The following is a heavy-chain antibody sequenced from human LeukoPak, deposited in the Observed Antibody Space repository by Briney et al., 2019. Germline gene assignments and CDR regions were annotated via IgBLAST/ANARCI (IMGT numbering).Heavy chain of an antibody. CDR1: GGSISSYY. CDR3: ARESKEWELQNY. CDR2: IYTSGST. J-gene: IGHJ4*02. V-gene: IGHV4-4*07. Sequence: SETLSLTCTVSGGSISSYYWSWIRQPAGKGLEWIGRIYTSGSTNYNPSLKSRVTMSVDTSKNRFSLKLSSVTAADTAVYYCARESKEWELQNYWGQGTLVTVSS. D-gene: IGHD1-26*01.